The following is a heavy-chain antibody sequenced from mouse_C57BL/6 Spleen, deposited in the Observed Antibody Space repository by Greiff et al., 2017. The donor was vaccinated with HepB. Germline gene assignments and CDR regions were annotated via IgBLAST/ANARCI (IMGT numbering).Heavy chain of an antibody. D-gene: IGHD1-1*02. Sequence: EVKLMESGGGLVQPGGSLKLSCAASGFTFSDYGMAWVRQAPRKGPEWVAFISNLAYSIYYADTVTGRFTISRENAKNTLYLEMSSLRSEDTAMYYCARRWAYAMDYWGQGTSVTVSS. CDR3: ARRWAYAMDY. CDR2: ISNLAYSI. J-gene: IGHJ4*01. CDR1: GFTFSDYG. V-gene: IGHV5-15*01.